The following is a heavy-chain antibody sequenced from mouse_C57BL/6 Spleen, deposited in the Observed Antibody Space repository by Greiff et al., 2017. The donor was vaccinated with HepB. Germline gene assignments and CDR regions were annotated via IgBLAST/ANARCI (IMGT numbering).Heavy chain of an antibody. D-gene: IGHD2-1*01. CDR1: GYTFTSYW. CDR2: INPSNGGT. V-gene: IGHV1-53*01. Sequence: QVQLQQPGTELVKPGASVKLSCKASGYTFTSYWMHWVKQRPGQGLEWIGNINPSNGGTNYNEKFKIKATLTVDKSSSTADMQLSSLTSEDSAVYYCAREGFYYGSYYYAMDYWGQGTSVTVSS. J-gene: IGHJ4*01. CDR3: AREGFYYGSYYYAMDY.